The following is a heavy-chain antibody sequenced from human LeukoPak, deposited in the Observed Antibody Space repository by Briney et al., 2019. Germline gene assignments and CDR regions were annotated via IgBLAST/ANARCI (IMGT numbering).Heavy chain of an antibody. Sequence: PSETLSLTCAVYGGSFSGYYWSWIRQPPGKGLEWIGEINHSGSTNYNPSLKSRVTISVDTSKNQLSLKLSSVTAADTAVYYCARAVVITDPVAFDIWGQGTMVTVSS. CDR3: ARAVVITDPVAFDI. CDR1: GGSFSGYY. CDR2: INHSGST. J-gene: IGHJ3*02. V-gene: IGHV4-34*01. D-gene: IGHD3-22*01.